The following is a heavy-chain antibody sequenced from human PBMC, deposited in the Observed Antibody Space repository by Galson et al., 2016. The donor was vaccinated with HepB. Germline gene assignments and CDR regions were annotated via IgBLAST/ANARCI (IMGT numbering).Heavy chain of an antibody. CDR2: IYYSEYT. CDR3: ARELYCISSSCSGVES. V-gene: IGHV4-59*01. D-gene: IGHD2-2*01. CDR1: GGSISNYY. J-gene: IGHJ4*02. Sequence: ETLSLTCTVSGGSISNYYWSWIRQPPGKGLEWVGYIYYSEYTTYNPSLKSRVTISADTSKNQFSLNLSSVTAADTAVYYCARELYCISSSCSGVESWGQGTLVAVSS.